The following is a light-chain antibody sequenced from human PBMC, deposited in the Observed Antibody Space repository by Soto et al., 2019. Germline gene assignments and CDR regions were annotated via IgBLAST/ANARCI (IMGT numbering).Light chain of an antibody. V-gene: IGKV1-39*01. CDR1: QTISTY. J-gene: IGKJ1*01. Sequence: DIQMTQSRSPLSASVGDRVTITGLASQTISTYLNWYQQKPGKAPKLLIYGASSLQSGVPSRFSGSGSRTDLTLTISSLQPEDFGTYYCQQSFSTPRKFGKGTK. CDR3: QQSFSTPRK. CDR2: GAS.